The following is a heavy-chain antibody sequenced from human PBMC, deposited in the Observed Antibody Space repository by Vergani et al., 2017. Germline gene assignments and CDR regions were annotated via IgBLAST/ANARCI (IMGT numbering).Heavy chain of an antibody. V-gene: IGHV3-66*01. J-gene: IGHJ3*02. CDR2: IYSGGST. CDR1: GFTVSSNY. Sequence: VQLVESGGGLVQPGGSLRLSCAASGFTVSSNYMSWVRQAPGKGLEWVAVIYSGGSTYYADSVKGRFTISRDNSKNTLYLQMNSLRAEDTAVYYCARMFRYCSGGSCYEAAFDIWGQGTMVTVSS. CDR3: ARMFRYCSGGSCYEAAFDI. D-gene: IGHD2-15*01.